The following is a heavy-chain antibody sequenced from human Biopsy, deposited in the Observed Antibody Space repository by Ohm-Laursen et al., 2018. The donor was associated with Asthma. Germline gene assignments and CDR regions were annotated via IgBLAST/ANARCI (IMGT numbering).Heavy chain of an antibody. CDR2: INFVFGTT. V-gene: IGHV1-69*01. CDR1: GGTFNTYV. Sequence: SVKVSCKSLGGTFNTYVIGWVRQAPGQGLEWVGGINFVFGTTTYPQKFQDRVTITADDSTSTVYMELSSLRSEDTAVYYCARKAGSCISRTCYSLDFWGQGTLVTVSS. J-gene: IGHJ4*02. D-gene: IGHD2-2*01. CDR3: ARKAGSCISRTCYSLDF.